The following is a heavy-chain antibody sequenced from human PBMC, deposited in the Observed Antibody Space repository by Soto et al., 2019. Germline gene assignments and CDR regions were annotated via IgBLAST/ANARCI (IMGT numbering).Heavy chain of an antibody. CDR3: ARVRCDYYYYYYMDV. Sequence: SETLSLTCTVSGGSISSYYWSWIRQPPGKGLEWIGYIYYSGSTNYNPSLKSRVTISVDTSKNQFSLKLSSVTAADTAVYYCARVRCDYYYYYYMDVWGKGTTVTVSS. CDR1: GGSISSYY. CDR2: IYYSGST. D-gene: IGHD2-8*01. V-gene: IGHV4-59*01. J-gene: IGHJ6*03.